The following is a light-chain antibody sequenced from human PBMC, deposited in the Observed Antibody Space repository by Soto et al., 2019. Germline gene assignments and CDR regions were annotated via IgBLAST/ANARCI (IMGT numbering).Light chain of an antibody. Sequence: DIQMTQSPSTLSASVGDRVTITCRASQSISSWLAWYQQKPGKAPKLLIYKASSLESGVPSRFSGSGSGTEFTLTISSLQPDDFATYYCQQYNTYPWTFGHGTKVESK. J-gene: IGKJ1*01. V-gene: IGKV1-5*03. CDR3: QQYNTYPWT. CDR2: KAS. CDR1: QSISSW.